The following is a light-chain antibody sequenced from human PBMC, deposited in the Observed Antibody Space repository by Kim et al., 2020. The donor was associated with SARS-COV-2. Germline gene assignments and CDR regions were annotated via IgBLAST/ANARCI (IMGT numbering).Light chain of an antibody. V-gene: IGKV1-39*01. CDR3: QKSYSTPPST. CDR2: AAS. J-gene: IGKJ1*01. CDR1: QSISSY. Sequence: DIPMSQSPSSLSASVGDRVTITCRASQSISSYLNWYQQKPGKAPKLLIYAASSLQSGFPSRFSGSGSGTDFTLTISSLQPENFATYYWQKSYSTPPSTSVQGTKMDIK.